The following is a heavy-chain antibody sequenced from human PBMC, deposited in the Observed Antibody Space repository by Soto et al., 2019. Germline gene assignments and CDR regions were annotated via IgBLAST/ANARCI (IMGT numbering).Heavy chain of an antibody. D-gene: IGHD3-22*01. V-gene: IGHV5-51*01. CDR2: IYPGDSDT. J-gene: IGHJ4*02. CDR3: ARHPLYYYDSSGYDVFFDY. Sequence: GESLKISCKGSGYSFTSYWIGWVRQMPGKGLEWMGIIYPGDSDTRYSPSFQGQVTISADKSISTAYLQWSSLKASDTAMYYCARHPLYYYDSSGYDVFFDYWGQGTLVTVS. CDR1: GYSFTSYW.